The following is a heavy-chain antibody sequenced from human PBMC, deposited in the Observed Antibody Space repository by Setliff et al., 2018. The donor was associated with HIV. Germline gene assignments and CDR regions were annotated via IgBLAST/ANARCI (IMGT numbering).Heavy chain of an antibody. CDR3: AGPRYCTNGVCFSNDAFDI. D-gene: IGHD2-8*01. CDR1: GYIFTSYG. CDR2: INTKTGHP. Sequence: ASVKVSCKASGYIFTSYGISWVRQAPGQGLEWMGWINTKTGHPTYAQGFTGRFVFSLDTSVSTAYLQISSLKAEDTAVYYCAGPRYCTNGVCFSNDAFDIWGQGTMVTVSS. J-gene: IGHJ3*02. V-gene: IGHV7-4-1*02.